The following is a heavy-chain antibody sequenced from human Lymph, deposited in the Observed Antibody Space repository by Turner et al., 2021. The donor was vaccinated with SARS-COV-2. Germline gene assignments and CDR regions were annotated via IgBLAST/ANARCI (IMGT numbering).Heavy chain of an antibody. J-gene: IGHJ5*02. CDR3: ARAAQLTVWFDP. D-gene: IGHD3-9*01. Sequence: QVQLVQSGAEVKKPGASVKVPCMASGYTFTRYHINWVRQATGQGLEWMGCMDPNSGNTGYAQKFQGRVTMTRNTSISTAYMELSSLRSEDTAVYYCARAAQLTVWFDPWGQGTLVTVSS. CDR1: GYTFTRYH. V-gene: IGHV1-8*01. CDR2: MDPNSGNT.